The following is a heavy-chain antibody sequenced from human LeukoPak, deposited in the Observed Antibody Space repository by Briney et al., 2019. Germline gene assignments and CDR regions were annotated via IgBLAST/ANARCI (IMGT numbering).Heavy chain of an antibody. J-gene: IGHJ3*02. D-gene: IGHD6-19*01. V-gene: IGHV5-51*01. CDR2: IYPGDSDT. CDR1: GYSFTSYW. CDR3: VRRSLLYSSSMVVAFDI. Sequence: GESLKISCKGSGYSFTSYWIGWVRQMPGKGLEWMGIIYPGDSDTRYSPSFQGQVTISADKSISTAYLQWSSLKASDTAMYYCVRRSLLYSSSMVVAFDIWGQGTMVTVSS.